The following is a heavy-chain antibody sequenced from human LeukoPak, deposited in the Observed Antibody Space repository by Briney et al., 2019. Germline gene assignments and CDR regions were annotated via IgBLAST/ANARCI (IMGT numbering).Heavy chain of an antibody. CDR2: IYSGGST. V-gene: IGHV3-53*04. D-gene: IGHD6-13*01. J-gene: IGHJ6*02. CDR3: ARVGYSSSLYGMDV. Sequence: GGSLRLSCAASGFTVSSNYMSWVRQAPGKGLEWVSVIYSGGSTYYADSVKGRFTISRHNSKNTLYLQMNSLRAEDTAVYYCARVGYSSSLYGMDVWGQGTTVTVSS. CDR1: GFTVSSNY.